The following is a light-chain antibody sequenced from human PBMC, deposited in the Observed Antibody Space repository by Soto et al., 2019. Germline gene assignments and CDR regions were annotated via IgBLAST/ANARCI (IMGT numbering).Light chain of an antibody. CDR1: QSISSW. Sequence: DIQMTQSPSSLSASVGDRVTITCRASQSISSWLAWYQQKPGKAPKLLIFGVSSLDNGVPSRFSGSGSGTEFTLSISSLQPDDFATYYCQQNSSYSGLTFGGGTKVEIK. CDR2: GVS. CDR3: QQNSSYSGLT. J-gene: IGKJ4*01. V-gene: IGKV1-5*03.